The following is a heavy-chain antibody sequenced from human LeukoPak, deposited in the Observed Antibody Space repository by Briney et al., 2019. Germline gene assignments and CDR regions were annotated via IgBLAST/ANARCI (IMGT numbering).Heavy chain of an antibody. CDR1: GGSISSYY. D-gene: IGHD2-8*01. CDR3: ARADLGYCTNGVCHDSFDY. V-gene: IGHV4-59*01. J-gene: IGHJ4*02. CDR2: IYYSGST. Sequence: SETLSLTCTVSGGSISSYYWSWIRQPPGKGLEWIGYIYYSGSTNYNPSLKSRVTISVDTSKNQFSLKLSSVTAADTAVYYCARADLGYCTNGVCHDSFDYWGQGTLVTVSS.